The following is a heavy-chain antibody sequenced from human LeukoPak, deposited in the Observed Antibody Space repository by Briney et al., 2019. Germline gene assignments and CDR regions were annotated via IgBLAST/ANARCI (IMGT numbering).Heavy chain of an antibody. D-gene: IGHD3-10*01. Sequence: SETLSLTCTVSGGSISSYYWGWIRQPPGKGLEWIGSIYYSGSTYYNPSLKSRVTISVDTSKNQFSLKLSSVTAADTAVYYCARKGGSGSYYKNNWFDPWGQGTLVTVSS. J-gene: IGHJ5*02. V-gene: IGHV4-39*01. CDR2: IYYSGST. CDR1: GGSISSYY. CDR3: ARKGGSGSYYKNNWFDP.